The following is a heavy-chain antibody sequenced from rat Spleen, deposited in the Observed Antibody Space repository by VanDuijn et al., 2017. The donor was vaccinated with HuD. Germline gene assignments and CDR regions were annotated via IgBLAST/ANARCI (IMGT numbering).Heavy chain of an antibody. J-gene: IGHJ4*01. CDR1: GFTFSDYN. D-gene: IGHD4-3*01. CDR3: ARHNSGYGYMDA. CDR2: ISYDGSST. Sequence: EVQLVESGGGLVQPGRSLKLSCAASGFTFSDYNMAWVRQAPKKGLEWVATISYDGSSTYYRDSVKCRFTISRDNAKSTLYLQMDSLRSEDTATYYCARHNSGYGYMDAWGQGASVTVSS. V-gene: IGHV5-7*01.